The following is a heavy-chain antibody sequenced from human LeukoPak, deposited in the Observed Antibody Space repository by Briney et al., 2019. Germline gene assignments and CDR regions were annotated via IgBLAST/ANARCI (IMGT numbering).Heavy chain of an antibody. Sequence: SETLSLTCAVYGGSFSGYYWSWIRQPPGKGLEWIGEINHSGSTNYNPSLKSRVTISVDTSKNQFSLKLSSVTAADTAVYYCARGLPGYSSSWYVNHWGQGTLVTVSS. V-gene: IGHV4-34*01. CDR1: GGSFSGYY. J-gene: IGHJ5*02. D-gene: IGHD6-13*01. CDR3: ARGLPGYSSSWYVNH. CDR2: INHSGST.